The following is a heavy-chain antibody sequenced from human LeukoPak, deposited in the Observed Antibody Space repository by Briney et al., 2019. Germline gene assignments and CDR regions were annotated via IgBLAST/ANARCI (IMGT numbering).Heavy chain of an antibody. D-gene: IGHD3-16*02. Sequence: LPGGSLRLSCAASGFTFSSYEMNWVRQAPGKGLEWVSYISSSGSTIYYADSVKGRFTISRDNAKNSLYLQMNSLRAEDTAVYYCARETSYDYVWGSYLPRPAYYFDYWGQGTLVTVSS. CDR2: ISSSGSTI. V-gene: IGHV3-48*03. J-gene: IGHJ4*02. CDR1: GFTFSSYE. CDR3: ARETSYDYVWGSYLPRPAYYFDY.